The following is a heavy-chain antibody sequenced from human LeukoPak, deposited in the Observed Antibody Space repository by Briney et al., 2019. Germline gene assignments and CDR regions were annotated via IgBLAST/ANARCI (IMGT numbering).Heavy chain of an antibody. Sequence: GGSLRLSCAASGFTFSSYEMNWVRQAPPRGLEWVSYISSSGSTIYYADSVKGRFTISRDNAKNSLYLQMNSLRAEDTAVYYCASQLRDYYLRWFDPSRQGTLVTVSS. CDR2: ISSSGSTI. J-gene: IGHJ5*02. D-gene: IGHD2-21*02. CDR3: ASQLRDYYLRWFDP. CDR1: GFTFSSYE. V-gene: IGHV3-48*03.